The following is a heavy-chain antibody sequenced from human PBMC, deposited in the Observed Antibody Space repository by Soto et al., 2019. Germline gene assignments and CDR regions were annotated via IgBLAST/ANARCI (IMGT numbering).Heavy chain of an antibody. Sequence: GESLKIFCKGSGYSFTSYWLGWVRQMPGKGLEWMGINYPGDSDTRYSTSFQGQVTISADKSNSTAYLQWSSLKASDTAMYYCARLDSSSWYDYYYGMDVWGQGTTVTVSS. V-gene: IGHV5-51*01. D-gene: IGHD6-13*01. CDR1: GYSFTSYW. CDR2: NYPGDSDT. J-gene: IGHJ6*02. CDR3: ARLDSSSWYDYYYGMDV.